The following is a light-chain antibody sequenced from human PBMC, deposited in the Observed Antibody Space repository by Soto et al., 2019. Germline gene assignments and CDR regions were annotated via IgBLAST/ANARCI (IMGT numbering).Light chain of an antibody. V-gene: IGKV1-6*01. CDR3: LHDYTYPRT. CDR1: QDIKND. Sequence: AIQVTQSPSSLSASVGDRVTITCRASQDIKNDLGWYQQTPGKSPKLLIYAASTLESGVPSRFSGSGSGTDFTLTIRSLQPEDSGTYYCLHDYTYPRTFGQGTKVAIK. CDR2: AAS. J-gene: IGKJ1*01.